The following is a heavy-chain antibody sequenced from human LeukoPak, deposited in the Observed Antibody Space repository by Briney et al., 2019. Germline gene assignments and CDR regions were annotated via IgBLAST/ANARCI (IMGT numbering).Heavy chain of an antibody. CDR3: ARDRNYDLAAFDV. V-gene: IGHV1-69*04. CDR2: ITPVLGVV. CDR1: GGTFSTFA. Sequence: GASVKVSCKASGGTFSTFAISWVRQAPGQGFEWMGRITPVLGVVGNYAQKFQGRVTITADKSTSTAHMELTSLRSEDTAVYYCARDRNYDLAAFDVWGQGTMVTVSS. J-gene: IGHJ3*01. D-gene: IGHD5-12*01.